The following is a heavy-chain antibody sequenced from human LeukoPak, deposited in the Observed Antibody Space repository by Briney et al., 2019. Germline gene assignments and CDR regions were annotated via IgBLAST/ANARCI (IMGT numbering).Heavy chain of an antibody. J-gene: IGHJ4*02. V-gene: IGHV3-23*01. D-gene: IGHD6-13*01. CDR1: GFTFSSYA. CDR3: MYSSSWYGPRSPDY. Sequence: TGGSLRLSCAASGFTFSSYAMSWVRQAPGKGLGWVSAISGSGGSTYYADSVKGRFTISRDNSKNTLYLQMNSLRAEDTAVYYCMYSSSWYGPRSPDYWGQGTLVTVSS. CDR2: ISGSGGST.